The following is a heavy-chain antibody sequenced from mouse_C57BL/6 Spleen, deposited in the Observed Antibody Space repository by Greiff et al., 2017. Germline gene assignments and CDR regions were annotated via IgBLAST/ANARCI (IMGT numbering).Heavy chain of an antibody. J-gene: IGHJ1*03. CDR2: ISYSGST. Sequence: EVHLVESGPGMVKPSQSLSLTCTVTGYSITSGYDWHWIRHFPGNKLEWMGYISYSGSTNYNPSLKSRISITHDTSKNHFFLKLNSVTTEDTATYYCARVDYGYFDVWGTGTTVTVSS. CDR1: GYSITSGYD. V-gene: IGHV3-1*01. D-gene: IGHD6-5*01. CDR3: ARVDYGYFDV.